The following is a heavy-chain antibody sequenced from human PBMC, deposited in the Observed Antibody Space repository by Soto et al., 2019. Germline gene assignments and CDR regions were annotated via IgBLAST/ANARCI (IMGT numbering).Heavy chain of an antibody. V-gene: IGHV3-73*01. CDR1: GFTFSAFA. Sequence: PGGSLRLSCAASGFTFSAFAMHWVRQASGKGLEWVGRIRSNGRTAYAASMQGRFTISRDDSKKTAYLQLNGLKTDDTAVYYCARLDCSGGSCYPYYFEHWGQGALVTVSS. D-gene: IGHD2-15*01. CDR3: ARLDCSGGSCYPYYFEH. J-gene: IGHJ4*02. CDR2: IRSNGRT.